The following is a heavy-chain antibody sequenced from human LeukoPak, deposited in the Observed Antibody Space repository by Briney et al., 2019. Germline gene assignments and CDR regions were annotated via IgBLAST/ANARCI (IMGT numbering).Heavy chain of an antibody. CDR2: INTDGSST. D-gene: IGHD1-14*01. V-gene: IGHV3-74*01. CDR1: RFTLSSYW. Sequence: GGSLRLSCAASRFTLSSYWMHWVRQAPGKGLVWVSRINTDGSSTNYADSVKGRFTISRDNATNTLYLQMNNLRAEDTAVYYCASRTGVYWGQGTLVSVSS. J-gene: IGHJ4*02. CDR3: ASRTGVY.